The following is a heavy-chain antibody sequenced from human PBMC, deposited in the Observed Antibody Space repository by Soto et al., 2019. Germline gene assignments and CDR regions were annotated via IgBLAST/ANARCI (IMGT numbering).Heavy chain of an antibody. V-gene: IGHV4-59*08. CDR3: ARHRSPANQLLDY. CDR2: IYYSGST. Sequence: SETLSLTCTVSGGSISSYYWSWIRQPPGKGLEWIGYIYYSGSTNYNPSLKSRVTISVDTSKNQFSLKLSSVTAADTAVYYCARHRSPANQLLDYWGQGTLVTVSS. CDR1: GGSISSYY. J-gene: IGHJ4*02. D-gene: IGHD2-15*01.